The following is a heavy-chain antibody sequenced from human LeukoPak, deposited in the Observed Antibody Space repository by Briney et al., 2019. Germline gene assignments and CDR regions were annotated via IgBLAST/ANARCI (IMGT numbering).Heavy chain of an antibody. J-gene: IGHJ6*02. CDR3: ASSIFGVVQGYYYYGMDV. D-gene: IGHD3-3*01. CDR1: GGTFSSYA. Sequence: ASVKASCKASGGTFSSYAISWVRQAPGQGLEWMGRIIPIFGIANYAQKFQGRVTITADKSTSTAYMELSSLRSEDTAVYYCASSIFGVVQGYYYYGMDVWGQGTTVTVSS. CDR2: IIPIFGIA. V-gene: IGHV1-69*04.